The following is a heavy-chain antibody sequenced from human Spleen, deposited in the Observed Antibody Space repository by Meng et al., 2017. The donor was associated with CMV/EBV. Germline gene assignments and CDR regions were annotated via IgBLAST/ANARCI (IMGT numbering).Heavy chain of an antibody. CDR2: ISSSSSTI. V-gene: IGHV3-48*04. CDR3: ARDIGSSYPYAFDI. Sequence: GESLKISCAASGFTFSSYSMNWVRQAPGKGLEWVSYISSSSSTIYYADSVKGRFTISRDNAKNSLYLQMNSLRAEDTAVYYCARDIGSSYPYAFDIWGQGTMVTVSS. D-gene: IGHD1-26*01. CDR1: GFTFSSYS. J-gene: IGHJ3*02.